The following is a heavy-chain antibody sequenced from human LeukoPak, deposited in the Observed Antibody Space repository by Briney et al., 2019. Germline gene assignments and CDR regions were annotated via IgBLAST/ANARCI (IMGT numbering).Heavy chain of an antibody. D-gene: IGHD1-26*01. CDR3: ARDVRVGAEGPFDY. CDR2: INPCGGST. J-gene: IGHJ4*02. Sequence: ASFEVPCKASGYPFTSYYMHWLRQAQGHGLDWMGIINPCGGSTSCAQKFQGRVTMTRDTSTSTVYMELSSLRSEDTAVYYCARDVRVGAEGPFDYWGQGTLVTVSS. V-gene: IGHV1-46*01. CDR1: GYPFTSYY.